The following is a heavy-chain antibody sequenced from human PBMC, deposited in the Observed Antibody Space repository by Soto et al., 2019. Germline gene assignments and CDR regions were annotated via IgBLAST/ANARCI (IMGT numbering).Heavy chain of an antibody. V-gene: IGHV4-34*01. CDR1: GGSFSGYY. CDR2: INHSGST. Sequence: SETLSLTCAVYGGSFSGYYWSWIRQPPGKGLEWIGEINHSGSTNYNPSLKSRVTISVDTSKDQFSLKLSSVTAADTAVYYCARIAAAGSDYWGQGTLVTVSS. D-gene: IGHD6-13*01. CDR3: ARIAAAGSDY. J-gene: IGHJ4*02.